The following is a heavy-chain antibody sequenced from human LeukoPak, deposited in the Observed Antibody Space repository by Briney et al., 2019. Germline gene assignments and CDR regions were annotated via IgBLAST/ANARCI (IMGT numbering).Heavy chain of an antibody. D-gene: IGHD3-9*01. CDR1: GDSVSRDSIA. CDR2: TYYKSAWYN. V-gene: IGHV6-1*01. CDR3: ARDGYDILTGHDAFDI. J-gene: IGHJ3*02. Sequence: SQTLSLTCAISGDSVSRDSIAWNWIRQSPSRGLEWLGRTYYKSAWYNDYAVSVKGRIIINPDTSKNQFSLQLNSVTPEDTAVYYCARDGYDILTGHDAFDIWGQGTMVTVSS.